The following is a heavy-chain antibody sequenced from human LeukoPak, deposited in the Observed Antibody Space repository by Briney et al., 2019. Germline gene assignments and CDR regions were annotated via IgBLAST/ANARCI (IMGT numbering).Heavy chain of an antibody. Sequence: GESLKISCKGSGYNFITYWIGWVRQMPGKGLEWMGIIYPSNSDTRYSPSFQGQVTFSADKSISTAYLQWSSLKASDTAMYYCARHRADSSSPRGVDVWGQGTTVTVSS. CDR3: ARHRADSSSPRGVDV. J-gene: IGHJ6*02. CDR1: GYNFITYW. D-gene: IGHD6-13*01. CDR2: IYPSNSDT. V-gene: IGHV5-51*01.